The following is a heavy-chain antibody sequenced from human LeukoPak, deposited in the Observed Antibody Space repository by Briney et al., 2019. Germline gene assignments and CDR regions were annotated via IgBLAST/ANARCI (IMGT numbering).Heavy chain of an antibody. Sequence: GGSLRLSCAASGFTFSRYEMNWVRQAPGKGLEWVSYISSSGSTIHYADSVKGRFTISRDNAKNSLYLQMNSLRAEDTAVYYCANNWNDGHDYWGQGTLVTVSS. CDR3: ANNWNDGHDY. CDR2: ISSSGSTI. CDR1: GFTFSRYE. D-gene: IGHD1-20*01. V-gene: IGHV3-48*03. J-gene: IGHJ4*02.